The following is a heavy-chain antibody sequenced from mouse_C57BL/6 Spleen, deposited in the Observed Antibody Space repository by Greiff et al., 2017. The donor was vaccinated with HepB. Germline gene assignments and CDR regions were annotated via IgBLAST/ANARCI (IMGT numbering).Heavy chain of an antibody. V-gene: IGHV10-3*01. J-gene: IGHJ4*01. D-gene: IGHD2-1*01. CDR3: VRDGNCFYAMDY. Sequence: EVQLVESGGGLVQPKGSLKLSCAASGFTFNTYAMHWVRQAPGKGLEWVARIRSKSSNYATYYADSGKDRFTISRDDSQSTLYLQMNNLKTEDTAMYYCVRDGNCFYAMDYWGQGTSVTVSS. CDR2: IRSKSSNYAT. CDR1: GFTFNTYA.